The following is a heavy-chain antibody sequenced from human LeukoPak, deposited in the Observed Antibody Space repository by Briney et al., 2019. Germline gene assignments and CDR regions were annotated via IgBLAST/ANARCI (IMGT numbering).Heavy chain of an antibody. CDR1: GYTFTGYY. Sequence: ASVKVSCKASGYTFTGYYMHWVRQAPGQGLEWMGWISPNSGGTNYAQKFQGRVTMTRDTSISTAYMELSKLRSDDTAVYYCARGRHFDSDGYYEAFYFDLWGRGTLVTVSS. V-gene: IGHV1-2*02. CDR2: ISPNSGGT. J-gene: IGHJ4*02. CDR3: ARGRHFDSDGYYEAFYFDL. D-gene: IGHD3-22*01.